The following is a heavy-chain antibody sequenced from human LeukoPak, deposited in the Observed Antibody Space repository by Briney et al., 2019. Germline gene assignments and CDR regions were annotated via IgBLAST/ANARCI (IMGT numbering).Heavy chain of an antibody. D-gene: IGHD6-13*01. CDR1: GGSFSGYY. CDR2: INHSGST. CDR3: ARTYSSSFGLFDY. Sequence: SETLSLTCAVYGGSFSGYYWSWIRQPPGKGLEWIGEINHSGSTNYNPSLKSRVTISVDTSKNQFSLKLSSVTAADTAVYYCARTYSSSFGLFDYWGQGTLVTVSS. V-gene: IGHV4-34*01. J-gene: IGHJ4*02.